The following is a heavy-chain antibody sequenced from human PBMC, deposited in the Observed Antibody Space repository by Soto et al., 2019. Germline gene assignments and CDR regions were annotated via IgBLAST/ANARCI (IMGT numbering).Heavy chain of an antibody. J-gene: IGHJ4*02. CDR2: ISSSSSYI. CDR3: ARGGLRFLEWYFDY. Sequence: EVQLVESGGGLVKPGGSLRLSCAASGFTFSSYSMNWVRQAPGKGLEWVSSISSSSSYIYYADSVKGRFTISRDNAKNSLYLQMNSLRAEDTAVYYCARGGLRFLEWYFDYWGQGTLVTGSS. V-gene: IGHV3-21*01. CDR1: GFTFSSYS. D-gene: IGHD3-3*01.